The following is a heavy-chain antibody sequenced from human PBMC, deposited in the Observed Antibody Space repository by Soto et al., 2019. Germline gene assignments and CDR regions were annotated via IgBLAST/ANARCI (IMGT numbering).Heavy chain of an antibody. Sequence: PGGSLRLSCAASGVTFSSYAVSWVRQAPGKGLEWVSAISGSGGSTYYADSVKGRFTISRDNSKNTLYLQMNSLRAEDTAVYYCAKCPTDPYGDYLYWYFDLWGRGTLVTVSS. J-gene: IGHJ2*01. D-gene: IGHD4-17*01. V-gene: IGHV3-23*01. CDR3: AKCPTDPYGDYLYWYFDL. CDR1: GVTFSSYA. CDR2: ISGSGGST.